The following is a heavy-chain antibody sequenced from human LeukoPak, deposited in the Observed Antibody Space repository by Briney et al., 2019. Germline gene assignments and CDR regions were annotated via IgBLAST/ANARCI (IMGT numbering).Heavy chain of an antibody. CDR3: ARDGGGYDS. CDR1: GFTFSTYW. J-gene: IGHJ5*01. CDR2: IKEDGSRH. V-gene: IGHV3-7*01. D-gene: IGHD5-24*01. Sequence: GGSLTLSCAASGFTFSTYWMSWVRQTPGKGLEWVANIKEDGSRHYYVESVKGRFTISRDNAKNSLYLQMNSLRVEDTAVYYFARDGGGYDSWGQGTLVTVSS.